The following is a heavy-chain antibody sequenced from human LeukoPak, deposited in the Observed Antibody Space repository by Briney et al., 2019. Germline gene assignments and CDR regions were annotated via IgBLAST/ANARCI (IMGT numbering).Heavy chain of an antibody. V-gene: IGHV4-34*01. CDR3: ARGNSGSHWGDHYFCMDV. CDR1: GGSFLGYF. CDR2: ITHNGGT. D-gene: IGHD1-26*01. Sequence: PSETLSLTCAVYGGSFLGYFWGWVRQPPGKGLELLGEITHNGGTNYMPSLSGRVSVFQDVSKSQFSLKLSSVTAADTGVYYCARGNSGSHWGDHYFCMDVWGKGTTVIVSS. J-gene: IGHJ6*03.